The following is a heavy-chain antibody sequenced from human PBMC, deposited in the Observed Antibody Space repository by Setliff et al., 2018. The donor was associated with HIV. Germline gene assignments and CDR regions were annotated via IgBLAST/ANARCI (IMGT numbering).Heavy chain of an antibody. V-gene: IGHV4-34*01. Sequence: SETLSLTCAVYGGSFSGYYWSWIRQPPGKGLEWIGEINHSGSTSYNPSLKSRVTISVDTSKNQFSLKLTSVTAADTAVYYCARSWGSGSYPYWGQGTLVTVPQ. CDR3: ARSWGSGSYPY. CDR1: GGSFSGYY. D-gene: IGHD3-10*01. J-gene: IGHJ4*02. CDR2: INHSGST.